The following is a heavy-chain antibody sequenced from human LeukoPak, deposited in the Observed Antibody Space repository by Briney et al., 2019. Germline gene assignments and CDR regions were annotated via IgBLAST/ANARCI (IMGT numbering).Heavy chain of an antibody. CDR3: AREEYCGGDCYAGLDY. V-gene: IGHV4-61*01. CDR2: IYYSGST. D-gene: IGHD2-21*02. Sequence: SETLSLTCTVSGGSVSSGSYYWSWIRQPPGKGLEWIGYIYYSGSTNYNPSLKSRVTISVDTSKNQFSLKLSSVTAADTAVYYCAREEYCGGDCYAGLDYWGQGTLVTVSS. CDR1: GGSVSSGSYY. J-gene: IGHJ4*02.